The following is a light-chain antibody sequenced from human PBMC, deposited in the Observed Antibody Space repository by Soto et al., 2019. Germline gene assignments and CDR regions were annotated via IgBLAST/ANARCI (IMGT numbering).Light chain of an antibody. CDR1: QSVSSY. Sequence: EIVLTRSPATLSLSPGQRATLSCRASQSVSSYLAWYQQQPGQAPRLLIYDASNRATGIPARFSGRGSGTDFTLTISSLEPEDFAVYYCLQRSAWPLTFGGGTKVEIK. CDR3: LQRSAWPLT. J-gene: IGKJ4*01. V-gene: IGKV3-11*01. CDR2: DAS.